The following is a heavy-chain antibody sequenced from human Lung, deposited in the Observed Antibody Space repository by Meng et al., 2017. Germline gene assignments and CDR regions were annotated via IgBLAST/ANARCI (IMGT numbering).Heavy chain of an antibody. J-gene: IGHJ5*02. D-gene: IGHD5-12*01. CDR1: GYTFTSYG. Sequence: ASVKVSCKASGYTFTSYGISWVRLAPGQGLEWMGWISAYNGNTNYAQKLQGRVTMTTDTSTSTAYMELRSLRSDDTAVYYCARDRGGYAKNWFDPWGQGTLVTVSS. CDR2: ISAYNGNT. CDR3: ARDRGGYAKNWFDP. V-gene: IGHV1-18*01.